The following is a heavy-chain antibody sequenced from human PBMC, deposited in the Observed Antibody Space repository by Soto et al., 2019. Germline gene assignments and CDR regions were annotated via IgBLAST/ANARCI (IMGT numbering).Heavy chain of an antibody. V-gene: IGHV3-23*01. CDR2: ISGRGGNT. Sequence: PGWSLRLSRAATSITFTNYAVSLVRQAPGKGLEWVSAISGRGGNTFEAGSVKGRFTIARDNSKDTQLLQRINLRAEDTAIYYCAVGRTVARPYNYFCGMDVWGQGTTVTVSS. D-gene: IGHD4-4*01. CDR3: AVGRTVARPYNYFCGMDV. J-gene: IGHJ6*02. CDR1: SITFTNYA.